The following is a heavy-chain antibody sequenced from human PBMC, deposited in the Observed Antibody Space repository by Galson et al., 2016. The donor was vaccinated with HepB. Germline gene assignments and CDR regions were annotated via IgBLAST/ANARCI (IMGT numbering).Heavy chain of an antibody. J-gene: IGHJ3*01. D-gene: IGHD6-6*01. CDR3: AKDPQWTTSSRGAFDV. V-gene: IGHV3-23*01. CDR2: ITGRGNIT. CDR1: GFSFSSYA. Sequence: SLRLSCAASGFSFSSYAMSRVRQAPGKGLEWVSTITGRGNITYYADSVEGRFTVSRDNSKRTLFLQMNGLRAEDTAVYYCAKDPQWTTSSRGAFDVWGQGTMLTVFS.